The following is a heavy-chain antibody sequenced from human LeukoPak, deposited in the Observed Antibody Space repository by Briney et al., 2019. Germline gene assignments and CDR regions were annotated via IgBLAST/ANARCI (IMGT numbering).Heavy chain of an antibody. CDR1: GYTFTSYG. D-gene: IGHD4-17*01. V-gene: IGHV1-18*01. CDR3: ARDLFHDYGDYLLTYYYYGMDV. Sequence: ASVKVSCKASGYTFTSYGISWVRQAPGQGLEWMGRISAYNGNTNYAQKLQGRVTMTTDTSTSTAYMELRSLTSDDTAMYFCARDLFHDYGDYLLTYYYYGMDVWGQGTTVIVSS. CDR2: ISAYNGNT. J-gene: IGHJ6*02.